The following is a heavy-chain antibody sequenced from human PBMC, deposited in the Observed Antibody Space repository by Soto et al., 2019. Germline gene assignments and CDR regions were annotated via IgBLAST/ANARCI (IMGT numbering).Heavy chain of an antibody. CDR2: IIPIFGTA. CDR3: ARSPAATTYYYDSSGYYGEAYFDY. Sequence: ASVKVSCKASGGTFSSYAISWVRQAPGQGLEWMGGIIPIFGTANYAQKFQGRVTITADESTSTAYMELSSLRSEDTAVYYCARSPAATTYYYDSSGYYGEAYFDYWGQGTLVTVSS. V-gene: IGHV1-69*13. J-gene: IGHJ4*02. D-gene: IGHD3-22*01. CDR1: GGTFSSYA.